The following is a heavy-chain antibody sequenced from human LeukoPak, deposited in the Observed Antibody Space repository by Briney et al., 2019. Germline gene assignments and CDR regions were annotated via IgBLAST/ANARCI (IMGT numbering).Heavy chain of an antibody. D-gene: IGHD1-26*01. V-gene: IGHV3-15*01. Sequence: SWVRQAPGKGLEWVGRIKSKTDGGTTAYAAPVKGRFTISRDDSKNTLYLQMNSLKTEDTAVYYCTGDGKAYSGSYYFMDVWGKGTTVTVSS. CDR2: IKSKTDGGTT. CDR3: TGDGKAYSGSYYFMDV. J-gene: IGHJ6*03.